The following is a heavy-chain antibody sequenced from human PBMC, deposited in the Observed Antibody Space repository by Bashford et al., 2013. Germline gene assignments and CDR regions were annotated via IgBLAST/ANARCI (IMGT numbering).Heavy chain of an antibody. CDR3: ARRGDNGRAFDS. CDR1: GGSISSSNW. CDR2: IYHSGST. J-gene: IGHJ4*02. Sequence: SETLSLTCAVSGGSISSSNWWSWVRQPPGKGLEWIGEIYHSGSTNYNPSLKSRVTMSVDTSKNQFFLKLTSVTAADTAMYYCARRGDNGRAFDSWGQGTLVTVSS. V-gene: IGHV4-4*02. D-gene: IGHD2-8*01.